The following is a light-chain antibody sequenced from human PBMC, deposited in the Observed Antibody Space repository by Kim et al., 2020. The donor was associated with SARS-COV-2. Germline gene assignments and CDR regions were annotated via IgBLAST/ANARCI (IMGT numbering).Light chain of an antibody. CDR1: QSIVYE. J-gene: IGKJ4*01. V-gene: IGKV1-5*01. CDR2: NGF. Sequence: ASVGKEVTSTGRDSQSIVYELAWYQQKPGKSPRLLIYNGFTKKGGVPSLFSGSGSGTDFTLTVTSLQPDDVATYYCQQYNSYPLTFGGGTKVDIK. CDR3: QQYNSYPLT.